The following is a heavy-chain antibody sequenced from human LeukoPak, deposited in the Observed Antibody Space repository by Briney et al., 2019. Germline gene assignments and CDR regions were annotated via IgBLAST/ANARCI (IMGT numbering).Heavy chain of an antibody. CDR3: ARSYSNHLFGMDV. V-gene: IGHV3-66*01. CDR2: IYSGGST. D-gene: IGHD4-11*01. CDR1: GFIVSSYY. J-gene: IGHJ6*04. Sequence: GGSLRLSCAASGFIVSSYYMTWVRQAPGKGLEWVSVIYSGGSTYYADSVKGRVAISRDNSKNTVFLQMNSVRAEDTAVYYCARSYSNHLFGMDVWGEGTTVTVSS.